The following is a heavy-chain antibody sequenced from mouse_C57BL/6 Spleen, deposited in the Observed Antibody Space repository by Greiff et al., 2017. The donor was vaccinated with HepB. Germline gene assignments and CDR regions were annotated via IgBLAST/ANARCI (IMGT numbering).Heavy chain of an antibody. Sequence: VQLQQPGAELVRPGSSVKLSCKASGYTFTSYWMDWVKQRPGQGLEWIGNIYPSDSETHYNQKFKDKATLTVDKSSSTAYMQLSSLTSEDSAVYYCARSGLYYGNSAWFAYWGQGTLVTVSA. V-gene: IGHV1-61*01. CDR3: ARSGLYYGNSAWFAY. CDR1: GYTFTSYW. D-gene: IGHD2-1*01. CDR2: IYPSDSET. J-gene: IGHJ3*01.